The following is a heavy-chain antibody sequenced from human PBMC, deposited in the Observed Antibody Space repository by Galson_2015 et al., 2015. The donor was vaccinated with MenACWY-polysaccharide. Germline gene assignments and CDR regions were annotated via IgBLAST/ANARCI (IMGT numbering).Heavy chain of an antibody. CDR2: ISKSGDST. Sequence: SLRLSCAASGFSLGGWYMSWIRQAPGKGLEWLSYISKSGDSTFYADSVKGRLAIFRDNAKNSLYLQLNSLEVEDTAIYYCARGHYGLDVWGQGTTVTVSS. CDR1: GFSLGGWY. J-gene: IGHJ6*02. CDR3: ARGHYGLDV. V-gene: IGHV3-11*01.